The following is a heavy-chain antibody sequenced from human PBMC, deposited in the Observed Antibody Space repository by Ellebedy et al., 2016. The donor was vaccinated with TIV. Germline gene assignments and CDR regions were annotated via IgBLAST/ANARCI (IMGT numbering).Heavy chain of an antibody. J-gene: IGHJ4*02. CDR3: ARIPPDGKSSSWSYYFDY. V-gene: IGHV2-70*01. CDR1: GFSLSTSGMC. D-gene: IGHD6-13*01. CDR2: IDWDDDK. Sequence: SGPTLVXPTQTLTLTCTFSGFSLSTSGMCVSWIRQPPGKALEWLALIDWDDDKYYSTSLKTRLTISKDTSKNQVVLTMTNMDPVDTATYYCARIPPDGKSSSWSYYFDYWGQGTLVTVSS.